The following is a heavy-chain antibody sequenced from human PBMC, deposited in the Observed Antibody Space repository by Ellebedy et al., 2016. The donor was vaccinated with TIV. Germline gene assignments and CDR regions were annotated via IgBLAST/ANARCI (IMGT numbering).Heavy chain of an antibody. Sequence: GESLKISCAASGFTFSNAWMSWVRQAPGKGLEWVGRIKSKTDGGTTDYAAPVKGRFTISRDDSKNTLYQQMNSLKTEDTAVYYCTTATTVTDFDYWGQGTLVTVSS. CDR1: GFTFSNAW. V-gene: IGHV3-15*01. J-gene: IGHJ4*02. D-gene: IGHD4-17*01. CDR2: IKSKTDGGTT. CDR3: TTATTVTDFDY.